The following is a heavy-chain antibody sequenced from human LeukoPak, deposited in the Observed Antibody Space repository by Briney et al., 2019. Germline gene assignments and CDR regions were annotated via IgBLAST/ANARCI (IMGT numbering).Heavy chain of an antibody. Sequence: GGSLRLSCAASGFTVSSNYMSWVRQAPGKGLEWVSVIYSGGSTYYADSVKGRFTISRDNSKNTLYLQMNSLRAEDTAVYYCAKDLALYDSSGKADYWGQGTLVTVSS. CDR3: AKDLALYDSSGKADY. V-gene: IGHV3-66*01. J-gene: IGHJ4*02. D-gene: IGHD3-22*01. CDR1: GFTVSSNY. CDR2: IYSGGST.